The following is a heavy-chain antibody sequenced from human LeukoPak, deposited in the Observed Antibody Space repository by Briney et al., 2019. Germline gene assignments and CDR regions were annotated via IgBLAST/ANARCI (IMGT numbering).Heavy chain of an antibody. CDR1: GYTFTSYG. CDR3: ARDAGIAVATFYFDY. Sequence: ASVKDSCKASGYTFTSYGISGVGQAPGQGLDWMGWISAYNGNTNYAQKLQGRVTMTTDTSTSTAYMELRSLRSDDTAVYYCARDAGIAVATFYFDYWGQGTLVTVSS. J-gene: IGHJ4*02. D-gene: IGHD6-19*01. CDR2: ISAYNGNT. V-gene: IGHV1-18*01.